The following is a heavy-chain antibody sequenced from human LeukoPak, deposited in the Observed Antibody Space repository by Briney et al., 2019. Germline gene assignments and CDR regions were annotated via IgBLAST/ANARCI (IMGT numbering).Heavy chain of an antibody. V-gene: IGHV3-53*01. D-gene: IGHD1-14*01. CDR3: AREVIGIPSYFDY. CDR2: IHRDEKT. CDR1: GFGVSSCY. J-gene: IGHJ4*02. Sequence: GGPLRLSCAASGFGVSSCYIYWVRQAPGKGLEWVSFIHRDEKTYYADSVKGRFTMSRDNFKNTLYLQMNSLGADDTAVYYCAREVIGIPSYFDYWGQGVLVTVSS.